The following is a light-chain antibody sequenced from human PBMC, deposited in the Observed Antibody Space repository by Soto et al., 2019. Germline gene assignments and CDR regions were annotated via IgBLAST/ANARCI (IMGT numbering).Light chain of an antibody. CDR3: QQYGSSPPGT. Sequence: EIVLTQSPGTLSLSPGERATLSCRAGQSVSSHLAWYQQTPGQAPRLLIYGASSRATGIPDRFSGSGSGTDFTLTISRLEPEDFAVYYCQQYGSSPPGTFGQGTRLEIK. CDR2: GAS. J-gene: IGKJ5*01. V-gene: IGKV3-20*01. CDR1: QSVSSH.